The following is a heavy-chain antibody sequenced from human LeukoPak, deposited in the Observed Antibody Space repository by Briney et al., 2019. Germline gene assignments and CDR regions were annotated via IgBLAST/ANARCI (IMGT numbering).Heavy chain of an antibody. CDR2: IIPIFGTA. J-gene: IGHJ6*04. Sequence: ASVKVSCKASGGTFSSYAISWVRQAPGQGLEWMGGIIPIFGTANYAQKFQGRVTITADKSTSTAYMELSGLRSEDTAVYYCARSRVDTAMVTSATYYYYYGSDVWGKGTTVTVSS. CDR3: ARSRVDTAMVTSATYYYYYGSDV. CDR1: GGTFSSYA. V-gene: IGHV1-69*06. D-gene: IGHD5-18*01.